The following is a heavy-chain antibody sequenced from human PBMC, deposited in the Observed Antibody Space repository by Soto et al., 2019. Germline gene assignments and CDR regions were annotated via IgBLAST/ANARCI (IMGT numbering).Heavy chain of an antibody. CDR3: AGENIAARPNYYYYYGMDV. D-gene: IGHD6-6*01. Sequence: GGSLRLSCAASGFSLNSHWMHWVRQAPGRGLVWVSRINNDGSGTSYADSVRGRVTITRDTSASTAYMELSSLRSEDTAVYYCAGENIAARPNYYYYYGMDVWGQGTTVTVSS. CDR1: GFSLNSHW. CDR2: INNDGSGT. V-gene: IGHV3-74*01. J-gene: IGHJ6*02.